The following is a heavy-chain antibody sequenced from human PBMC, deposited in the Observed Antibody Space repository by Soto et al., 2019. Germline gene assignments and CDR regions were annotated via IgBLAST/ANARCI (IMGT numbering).Heavy chain of an antibody. CDR1: GFTFSNYA. D-gene: IGHD6-19*01. V-gene: IGHV3-23*01. Sequence: QPGGSLRLSCAAYGFTFSNYALSWVRQAPGKGLEWVSTIGGSVENTFYADSVKGRFTISRDNSKSTLYLQMNNLRAEDTAVYYCARGGRSRGWGFDYWGQGSLVTVSS. CDR2: IGGSVENT. J-gene: IGHJ4*02. CDR3: ARGGRSRGWGFDY.